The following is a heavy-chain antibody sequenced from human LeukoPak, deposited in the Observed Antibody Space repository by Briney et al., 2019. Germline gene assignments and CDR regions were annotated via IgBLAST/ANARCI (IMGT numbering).Heavy chain of an antibody. Sequence: GGSLRLSCAASGFTFSSYEMNWVRHAPGRGLEWVSYISSGGGTIYYADSVKGRFTISRDNAKNSLYLQMNSLRPEDTAVYYCASRYPSLAWVFHLWGQGTLVTVSS. V-gene: IGHV3-48*03. CDR3: ASRYPSLAWVFHL. CDR2: ISSGGGTI. D-gene: IGHD3-16*02. J-gene: IGHJ1*01. CDR1: GFTFSSYE.